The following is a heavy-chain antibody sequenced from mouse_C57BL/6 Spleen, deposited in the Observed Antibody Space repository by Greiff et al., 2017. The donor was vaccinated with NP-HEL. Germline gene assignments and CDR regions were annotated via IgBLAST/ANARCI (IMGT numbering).Heavy chain of an antibody. CDR2: INPYNGGT. V-gene: IGHV1-19*01. Sequence: EVQLQQSGPVLVKPGASVKMSCKASGYTFTDYYMNWVKQSHGKSLEWIGVINPYNGGTSYNQKFKGKATLTVDKSSSTAYMELNSLTSEDSAVYYCARGGTTVVTLYYFDYWGQGTTLTVSS. D-gene: IGHD1-1*01. CDR3: ARGGTTVVTLYYFDY. CDR1: GYTFTDYY. J-gene: IGHJ2*01.